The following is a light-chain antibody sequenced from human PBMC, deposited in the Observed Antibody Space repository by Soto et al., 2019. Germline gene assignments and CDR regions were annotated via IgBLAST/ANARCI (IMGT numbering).Light chain of an antibody. CDR1: QNISRW. CDR3: QQSHSIPLT. J-gene: IGKJ1*01. V-gene: IGKV1-5*01. Sequence: DIQMTQSPSTLSASIGDRVTITCRASQNISRWLAWYQQKPGKAPKLLMYDASSLQSGVPSRFSGSGSGTDFTLTIRSLQPEDFATYYCQQSHSIPLTFGQGTKVDI. CDR2: DAS.